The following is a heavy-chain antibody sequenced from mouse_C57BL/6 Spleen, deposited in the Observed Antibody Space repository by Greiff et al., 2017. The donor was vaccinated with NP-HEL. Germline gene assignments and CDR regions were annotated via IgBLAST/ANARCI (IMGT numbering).Heavy chain of an antibody. CDR1: GYAFSSYW. J-gene: IGHJ2*01. D-gene: IGHD1-1*01. V-gene: IGHV1-80*01. CDR3: ARIYYYGSSLDY. CDR2: IYPGDGDT. Sequence: QVQLQQPGTELVKPGASVKISCKASGYAFSSYWMNWVKQRPGKGLEWIGQIYPGDGDTNYNGKFKGKATLTADKSSSTAYMQLSSLTSEDSAVYFCARIYYYGSSLDYWGQGTTLTVSS.